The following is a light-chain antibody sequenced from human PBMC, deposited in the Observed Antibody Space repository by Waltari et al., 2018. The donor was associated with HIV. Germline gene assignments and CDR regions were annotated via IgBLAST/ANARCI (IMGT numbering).Light chain of an antibody. J-gene: IGLJ2*01. CDR1: SSYIGSCY. Sequence: QSVLTQPPSASGTPGQRVTISCSGSSSYIGSCYVYWYQQLPGSAPKLLIYRNNQRPSGVPDRFSGSKSGTSASLAISGLRSEDEADYYCAAWTDSLRGVVFGGGTKLSVL. CDR2: RNN. V-gene: IGLV1-47*01. CDR3: AAWTDSLRGVV.